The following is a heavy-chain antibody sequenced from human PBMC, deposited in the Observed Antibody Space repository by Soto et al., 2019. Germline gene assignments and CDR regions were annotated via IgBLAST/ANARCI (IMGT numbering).Heavy chain of an antibody. Sequence: ASVKVSCKASGYTFTGYYMHWVRQAPGQGLEWMGWINPNSGGTNYAQKFQGRVTMTRDTSISTAYMELSRLRSDDTAVYYCARYLLGYCSGGSCYGDFGIWGQGTMVTVSS. CDR3: ARYLLGYCSGGSCYGDFGI. D-gene: IGHD2-15*01. J-gene: IGHJ3*02. CDR1: GYTFTGYY. CDR2: INPNSGGT. V-gene: IGHV1-2*02.